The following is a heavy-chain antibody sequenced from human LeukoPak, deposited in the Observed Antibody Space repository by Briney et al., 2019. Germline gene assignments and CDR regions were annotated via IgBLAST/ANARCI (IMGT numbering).Heavy chain of an antibody. CDR3: ARQRAARLGGIDY. Sequence: PSETLSLTCTVSGGTISSYYWNWIRQPPGKGLEWIGYIHDSGSTKYNPSLKSRVTISVDTSKNQFSLKLSSVTAADTAVYYCARQRAARLGGIDYWGQGTLVTVSS. CDR1: GGTISSYY. J-gene: IGHJ4*02. D-gene: IGHD6-6*01. CDR2: IHDSGST. V-gene: IGHV4-59*08.